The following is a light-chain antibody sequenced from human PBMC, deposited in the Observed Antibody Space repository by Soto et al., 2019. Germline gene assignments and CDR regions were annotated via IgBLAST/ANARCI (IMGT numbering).Light chain of an antibody. CDR2: LGS. J-gene: IGKJ4*01. CDR1: QSLLQSNGYSY. Sequence: DRVRAQSPLSLPVTPGEPASLSCRSSQSLLQSNGYSYLDWYLQKPGQSPQLLIYLGSYRASVVPNRFSGSGSGTDFTLKISRVEAEYVGVYYCMQALQPPLTFGGGTKVDIK. V-gene: IGKV2-28*01. CDR3: MQALQPPLT.